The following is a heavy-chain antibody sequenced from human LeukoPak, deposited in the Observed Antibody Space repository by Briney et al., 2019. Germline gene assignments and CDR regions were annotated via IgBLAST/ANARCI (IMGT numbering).Heavy chain of an antibody. V-gene: IGHV3-33*01. D-gene: IGHD5-24*01. CDR2: IWYDGSNK. Sequence: WGSLRLSCAASGFTFSSYGMHWVRQAPGKGLEWVAVIWYDGSNKYYADSVKGRFTISRDNSKNTLYLQMNSLRAEDTAVYYCAREMATTRIFDYWGQGTLVTVSS. CDR1: GFTFSSYG. CDR3: AREMATTRIFDY. J-gene: IGHJ4*02.